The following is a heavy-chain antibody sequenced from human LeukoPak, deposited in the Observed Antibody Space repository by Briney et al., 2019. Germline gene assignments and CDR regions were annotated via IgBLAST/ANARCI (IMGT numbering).Heavy chain of an antibody. CDR1: GGTFSSYA. V-gene: IGHV1-69*05. J-gene: IGHJ3*02. D-gene: IGHD6-13*01. CDR2: IIPIFGTA. CDR3: ARRKRAAAGLDAFDI. Sequence: GASVTVSCTASGGTFSSYAISWVRQAPGQGLEWMGGIIPIFGTANYAQKFQGRVTITTDESTSTAYMELSSLRSEDTAVYYCARRKRAAAGLDAFDIWGQGTMVTVST.